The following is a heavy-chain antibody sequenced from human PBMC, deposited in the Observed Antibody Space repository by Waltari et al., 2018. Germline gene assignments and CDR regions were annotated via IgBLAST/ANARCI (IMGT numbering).Heavy chain of an antibody. CDR2: LSWNGGNV. J-gene: IGHJ3*01. CDR1: GFTFDDYA. Sequence: EVQLVAIGGGLVQPGRSLRLSCAASGFTFDDYAMHWVRQVPGKGLEWVSGLSWNGGNVLYADSVRGRFTISRDNAKKSLFLQMTNLRPEDTAFYFCVKDMGTSGYDAFDVWGQGTKVTVSS. D-gene: IGHD1-1*01. V-gene: IGHV3-9*01. CDR3: VKDMGTSGYDAFDV.